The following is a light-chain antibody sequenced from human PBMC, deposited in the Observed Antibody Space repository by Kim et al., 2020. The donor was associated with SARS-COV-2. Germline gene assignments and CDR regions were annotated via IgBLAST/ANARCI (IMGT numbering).Light chain of an antibody. CDR2: DAS. V-gene: IGKV3-11*01. CDR3: QQRSDGNT. Sequence: ETVLTQSPAILSLSPGERATLPCRASQSVSSSLAWYQQKPGQAPRLLIYDASNRATGIPARFSGSGSGTDFTLTISSLEPEDFAVYYCQQRSDGNTCGQTTKL. CDR1: QSVSSS. J-gene: IGKJ2*01.